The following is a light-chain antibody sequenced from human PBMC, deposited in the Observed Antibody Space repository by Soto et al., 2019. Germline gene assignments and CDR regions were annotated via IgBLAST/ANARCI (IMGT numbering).Light chain of an antibody. V-gene: IGKV3-20*01. CDR2: GAS. Sequence: ESLLTQSPGTLSLSPGERATLSCRASQTVNSRHLNWYQHKPGQAPRLLIYGASIRAAGIPDRFSGSRSGADFSLTITRLEHEDSAVYYCQQFDGSRPAFTFGQGTKLEI. J-gene: IGKJ2*01. CDR1: QTVNSRH. CDR3: QQFDGSRPAFT.